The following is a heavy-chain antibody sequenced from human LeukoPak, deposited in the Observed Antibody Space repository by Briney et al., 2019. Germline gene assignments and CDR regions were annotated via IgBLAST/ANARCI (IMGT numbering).Heavy chain of an antibody. CDR2: ISWTGGRT. CDR1: GFSFSSYA. V-gene: IGHV3-23*01. CDR3: AKAPSDDSGRFDY. D-gene: IGHD1-1*01. J-gene: IGHJ4*02. Sequence: PGGSLRLSCAASGFSFSSYAMSWVRQAPGKGLEWVSTISWTGGRTYYADSVKGRFTISRDNSKDTLSLQMNSLRAEDTAVYYCAKAPSDDSGRFDYWGQGTLVTVSS.